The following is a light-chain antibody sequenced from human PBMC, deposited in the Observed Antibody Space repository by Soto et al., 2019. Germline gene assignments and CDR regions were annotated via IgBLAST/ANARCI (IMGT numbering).Light chain of an antibody. V-gene: IGKV3-11*01. CDR2: YTS. J-gene: IGKJ1*01. CDR3: HQRQSWPRT. Sequence: IVLTQSPATLSSSPGETATLSCRASQYVGTRLAWYQHKPGQAHRLLIYYTSNRATGIPSRFSGSGSGPDFPLTISSLGREDFAIYYCHQRQSWPRTFGQGTKVEIK. CDR1: QYVGTR.